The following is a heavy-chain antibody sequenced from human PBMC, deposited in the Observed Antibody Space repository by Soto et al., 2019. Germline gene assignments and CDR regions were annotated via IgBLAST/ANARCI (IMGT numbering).Heavy chain of an antibody. CDR2: LSDSGGNT. CDR1: GFTFSSYA. CDR3: AKDSRSSATGAFDY. J-gene: IGHJ4*02. Sequence: GGSLRLSCAASGFTFSSYAMTWVRQAPGKGLEWVSTLSDSGGNTYYTDSVKGRFTISRDNSKNTLYLQMNSLRAEDTAVYYCAKDSRSSATGAFDYWGQGTLVTVSS. V-gene: IGHV3-23*01. D-gene: IGHD6-6*01.